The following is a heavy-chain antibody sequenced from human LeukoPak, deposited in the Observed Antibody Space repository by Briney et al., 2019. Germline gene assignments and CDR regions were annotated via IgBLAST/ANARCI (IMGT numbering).Heavy chain of an antibody. CDR2: IIPIFGTA. CDR3: ARSSIIAAAGPYYFDY. V-gene: IGHV1-69*06. J-gene: IGHJ4*02. D-gene: IGHD6-13*01. Sequence: ASVKVSCKASGGTFSNHGISWVRQAPGQGLEWMGGIIPIFGTANYAQKFQGRVTITADKSTSTAYMELSSLRSEDTAVYYCARSSIIAAAGPYYFDYWGQGTLVTVSS. CDR1: GGTFSNHG.